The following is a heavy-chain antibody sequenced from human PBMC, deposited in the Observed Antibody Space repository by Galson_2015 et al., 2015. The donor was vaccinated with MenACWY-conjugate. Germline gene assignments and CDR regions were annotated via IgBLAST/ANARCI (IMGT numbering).Heavy chain of an antibody. D-gene: IGHD1-26*01. CDR3: ARRTLSGGYYYFDS. V-gene: IGHV3-74*01. CDR2: INSDGTTT. CDR1: GLSFSNYW. J-gene: IGHJ4*02. Sequence: SLRLSCAASGLSFSNYWMHWVRQAPGKGLVWVSRINSDGTTTNYADSVKGRFTISRDNAKNTLYLQMNSLRAEDTAVYYCARRTLSGGYYYFDSWGQGTLVTVSS.